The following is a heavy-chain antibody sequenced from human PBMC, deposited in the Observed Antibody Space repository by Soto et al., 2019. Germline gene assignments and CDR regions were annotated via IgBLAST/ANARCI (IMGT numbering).Heavy chain of an antibody. V-gene: IGHV3-30*04. CDR3: ASPCIWCSGRRCYDIDS. Sequence: GKGRGGVAVIACDGRNKYYADSVKGRFTLSRDNSKNTLYLQMNSLRAEDTAVYYCASPCIWCSGRRCYDIDSWGQGTLGTV. D-gene: IGHD2-15*01. J-gene: IGHJ4*02. CDR2: IACDGRNK.